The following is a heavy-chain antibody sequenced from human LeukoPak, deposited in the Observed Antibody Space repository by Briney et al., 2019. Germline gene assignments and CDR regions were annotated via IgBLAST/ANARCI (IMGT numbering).Heavy chain of an antibody. CDR2: TYFRSKWYN. CDR1: GDSVSSNNAA. D-gene: IGHD7-27*01. CDR3: AKGWGFDC. V-gene: IGHV6-1*01. Sequence: SQTLSLTCAISGDSVSSNNAAWNWIRQSPSRGLEWLGRTYFRSKWYNDYAVSVKSRISINADTSKNQFSLQLNPVTPEDTAVYYCAKGWGFDCWGQGTLVTVSS. J-gene: IGHJ4*02.